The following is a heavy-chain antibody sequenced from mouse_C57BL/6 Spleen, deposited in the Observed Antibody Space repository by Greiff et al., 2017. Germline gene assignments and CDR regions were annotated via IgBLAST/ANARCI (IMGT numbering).Heavy chain of an antibody. V-gene: IGHV1-82*01. Sequence: QVQLQQSGPELVKPGASVKISCKASGYAFSSSWMNWVKQRPGTGLEWIGRIYPGDGDTNYNGKFKGKATLTADKSSSTAYMQLSSLTSEDSAVYFCARGPKDYWGQGTTLTVSS. CDR1: GYAFSSSW. J-gene: IGHJ2*01. CDR3: ARGPKDY. CDR2: IYPGDGDT.